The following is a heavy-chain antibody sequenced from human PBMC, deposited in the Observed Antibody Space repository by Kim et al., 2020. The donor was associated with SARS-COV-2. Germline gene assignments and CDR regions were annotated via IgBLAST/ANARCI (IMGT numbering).Heavy chain of an antibody. J-gene: IGHJ5*01. V-gene: IGHV3-23*01. Sequence: GGSLRLSCAASGFSFSSHAMSWVRQAPGKGLERVSGIGANCEETTDADSVKGRFTISRDNSKNTVFLQMSSLRAEDTAIYYCSKGWPGRLELSVLHSWA. CDR1: GFSFSSHA. CDR2: IGANCEET. CDR3: SKGWPGRLELSVLHS. D-gene: IGHD3-16*01.